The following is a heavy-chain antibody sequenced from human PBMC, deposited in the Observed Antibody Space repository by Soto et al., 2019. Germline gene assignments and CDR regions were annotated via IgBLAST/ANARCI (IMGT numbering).Heavy chain of an antibody. CDR3: ARANYYDSSGYWPIFDY. V-gene: IGHV3-48*03. CDR2: ISSSGSTI. D-gene: IGHD3-22*01. J-gene: IGHJ4*01. CDR1: GFTFSSYK. Sequence: PGGSLRLSCAASGFTFSSYKMNWVRQAPGKGLEWVSYISSSGSTIYYADSVKGRFTISRDNAKNSLYLQMNSLRAEDTAVYYCARANYYDSSGYWPIFDYWGHGTLVTDSS.